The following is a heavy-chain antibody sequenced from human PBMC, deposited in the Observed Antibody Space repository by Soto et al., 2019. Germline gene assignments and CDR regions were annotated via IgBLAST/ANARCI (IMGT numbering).Heavy chain of an antibody. CDR3: ARGSNNGYNLY. CDR2: INAGNGDT. V-gene: IGHV1-3*01. Sequence: QVQLVQSGAEVKKPGASVKVSCKASGFTFTSYGLHWVRQAPGQSLEWMGWINAGNGDTDYSQKFQGRVTITRDTSASTVYMELSSLRSEDTAVYYCARGSNNGYNLYWGQGTLVTVSS. CDR1: GFTFTSYG. J-gene: IGHJ4*02. D-gene: IGHD1-20*01.